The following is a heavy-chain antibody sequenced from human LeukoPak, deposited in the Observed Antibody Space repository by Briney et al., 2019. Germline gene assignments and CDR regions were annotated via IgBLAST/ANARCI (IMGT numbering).Heavy chain of an antibody. CDR3: AKKILADDPATSSGWYNEDAFDI. Sequence: SGGSLRLSCAASGFTFSSYSMNWVRQAPGKGLEWVSSISSSSSYIYYADSVKGRFTISRDNSKNTLYLQMNSLRAEDTAVYYCAKKILADDPATSSGWYNEDAFDIWGQGTMVSVSS. D-gene: IGHD6-19*01. V-gene: IGHV3-21*01. CDR2: ISSSSSYI. J-gene: IGHJ3*02. CDR1: GFTFSSYS.